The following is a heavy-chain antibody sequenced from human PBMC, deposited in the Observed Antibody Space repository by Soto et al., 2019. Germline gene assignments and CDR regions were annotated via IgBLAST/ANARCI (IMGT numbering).Heavy chain of an antibody. V-gene: IGHV3-23*01. D-gene: IGHD6-19*01. CDR1: GFTFSSYA. J-gene: IGHJ4*02. CDR3: ARRSSGWYFDY. CDR2: ISGSGGST. Sequence: EVQLLESGGGLVQPGGSLRLSCAASGFTFSSYAMNWVRQAPGKGLEWVSVISGSGGSTYYADSVKGRFTISRDNSKNTLYLQRNSLRAEDTAVYYCARRSSGWYFDYWGQGTLATVSS.